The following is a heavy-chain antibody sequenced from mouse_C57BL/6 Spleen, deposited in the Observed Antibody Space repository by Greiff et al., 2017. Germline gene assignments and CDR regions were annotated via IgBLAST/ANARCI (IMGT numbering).Heavy chain of an antibody. V-gene: IGHV5-16*01. CDR1: GFTFSDYY. J-gene: IGHJ1*03. CDR2: INYDGSST. D-gene: IGHD1-1*02. Sequence: EVQLVESEGGLVQPGSSMKLSCTASGFTFSDYYMAWVRQVPEKGLEWVANINYDGSSTYYLDSLKSRFIISRDNAKNILYLQMSSLKSEDTATYYCARDRLSGINWYFDVWGTGTTVTVSS. CDR3: ARDRLSGINWYFDV.